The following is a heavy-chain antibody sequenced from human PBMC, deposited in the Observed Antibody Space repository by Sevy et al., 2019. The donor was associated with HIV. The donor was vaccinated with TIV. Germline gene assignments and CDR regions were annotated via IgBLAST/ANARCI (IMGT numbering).Heavy chain of an antibody. CDR3: ARDKRLYQGGYYFDY. CDR2: ISYDGSNK. D-gene: IGHD2-15*01. J-gene: IGHJ4*01. CDR1: GFTFSSYA. Sequence: GGSLRLSCAASGFTFSSYAMHWVRQAPGKGLEWVAVISYDGSNKYYADSVKGRFTISRENSKNTLYLQMNSLRAEDTAVYYCARDKRLYQGGYYFDYWGHGTLVTVSS. V-gene: IGHV3-30-3*01.